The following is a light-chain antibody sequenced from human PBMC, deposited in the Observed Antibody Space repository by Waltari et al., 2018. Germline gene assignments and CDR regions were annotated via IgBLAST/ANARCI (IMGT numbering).Light chain of an antibody. CDR2: DVR. V-gene: IGLV2-14*03. CDR3: SSYTTSSTL. J-gene: IGLJ1*01. CDR1: SSDVGDYEQ. Sequence: QSALTQPASVSGSPGQSITLACTGTSSDVGDYEQVSCYQQHPGKAPKLIIYDVRKRPSGVSIRFSGSKSGNTASLTISGLQAEDEADYYCSSYTTSSTLFGTGTKVTVL.